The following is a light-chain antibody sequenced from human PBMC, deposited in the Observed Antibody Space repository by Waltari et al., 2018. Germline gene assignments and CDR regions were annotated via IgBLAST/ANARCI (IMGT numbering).Light chain of an antibody. CDR1: QSISGW. J-gene: IGKJ3*01. V-gene: IGKV1-5*03. CDR2: KAS. Sequence: TCRASQSISGWLAWYQQKPGKAPKLLIYKASSLESGVPSRFSGSGSGTEFTLTISSLQPDDFATYYCQQYNNYPFTFGPGTKVDIK. CDR3: QQYNNYPFT.